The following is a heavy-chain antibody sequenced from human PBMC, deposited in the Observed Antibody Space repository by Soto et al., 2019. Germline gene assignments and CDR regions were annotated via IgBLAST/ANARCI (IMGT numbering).Heavy chain of an antibody. J-gene: IGHJ5*02. D-gene: IGHD2-15*01. CDR1: GGTFSSYT. CDR3: ARFVGLGWFDP. CDR2: IIPILGMA. Sequence: QVRLVQSGAEVKKPGSSVKVSCKASGGTFSSYTISWVRQAPGQGLEWMGRIIPILGMANYAQKFQGRVTITADKSTSTAYMELSSLRSEDTAVYYCARFVGLGWFDPWGQGTLVTVSS. V-gene: IGHV1-69*02.